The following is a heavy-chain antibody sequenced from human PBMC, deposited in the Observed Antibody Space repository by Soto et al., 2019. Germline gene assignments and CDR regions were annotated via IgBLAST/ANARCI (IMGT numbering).Heavy chain of an antibody. J-gene: IGHJ6*02. V-gene: IGHV4-30-2*01. Sequence: SETLSLTCTVSRGSISSGGYFWTWIRQHPGKGLEWIGYIYHSGSTYYNPSLKSRVTISVDRSKNQFSLKLSSVTAADTAVYYCARAHYGDYGYGMDVWGQGTTVTVSS. CDR2: IYHSGST. CDR3: ARAHYGDYGYGMDV. D-gene: IGHD4-17*01. CDR1: RGSISSGGYF.